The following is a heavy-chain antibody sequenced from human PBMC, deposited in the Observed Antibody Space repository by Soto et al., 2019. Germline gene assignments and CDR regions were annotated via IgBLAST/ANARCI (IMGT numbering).Heavy chain of an antibody. CDR3: AKETQANLGTGGFDY. Sequence: EVQLVESGGGVTQPGRSLRLSCAASGFMFDDYAMHWVRQAPGKGLEWVSGVNWNSGSIGYADSVKGRFTISRDNAKNSLYLQIDSLTTDDTAFYYCAKETQANLGTGGFDYSGQGTLVTASS. CDR1: GFMFDDYA. CDR2: VNWNSGSI. V-gene: IGHV3-9*01. D-gene: IGHD7-27*01. J-gene: IGHJ4*02.